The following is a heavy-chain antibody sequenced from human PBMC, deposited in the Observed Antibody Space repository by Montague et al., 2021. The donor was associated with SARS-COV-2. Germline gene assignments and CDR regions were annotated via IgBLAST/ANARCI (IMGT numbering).Heavy chain of an antibody. CDR3: ARGGTVTTFYYYYYGMDV. CDR2: INHSGST. Sequence: SETLSLTCAVYGGTFSDYYWTWIRQSPGKGLEWIGEINHSGSTNYNPSLKSRVTISVDTSKNQFSLKLSSVTAADTAVYYCARGGTVTTFYYYYYGMDVWGQGTTVTVSS. CDR1: GGTFSDYY. J-gene: IGHJ6*02. V-gene: IGHV4-34*01. D-gene: IGHD4-17*01.